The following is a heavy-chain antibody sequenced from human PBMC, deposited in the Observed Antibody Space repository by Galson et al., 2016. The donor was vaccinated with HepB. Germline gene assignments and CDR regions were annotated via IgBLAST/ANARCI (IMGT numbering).Heavy chain of an antibody. J-gene: IGHJ4*02. CDR1: SESFSGHH. Sequence: SETLSLTCAVSSESFSGHHWTWIRQAPGKGLEWIGEIHHDGSANYDPSLKSRVTISLGTSKKQFSLILTSVTAADTAVYYCTRGPHPQWPVSGYWGQGTLVTASS. D-gene: IGHD3-16*01. CDR3: TRGPHPQWPVSGY. V-gene: IGHV4-34*01. CDR2: IHHDGSA.